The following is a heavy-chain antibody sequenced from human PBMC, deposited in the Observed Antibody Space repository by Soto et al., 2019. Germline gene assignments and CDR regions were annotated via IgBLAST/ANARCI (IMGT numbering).Heavy chain of an antibody. CDR1: GLTFGTTD. D-gene: IGHD3-10*01. CDR3: VKNSGWFNT. J-gene: IGHJ5*02. Sequence: QLLQSGGGLVQPGGSRTLSCAASGLTFGTTDMSWVRQAPGEGLEGVSTIDGSGGITYYADSVKGRFTISRDNSRNTVYLQMNSLRGDDTALYYCVKNSGWFNTWGQGALVTVSS. V-gene: IGHV3-23*01. CDR2: IDGSGGIT.